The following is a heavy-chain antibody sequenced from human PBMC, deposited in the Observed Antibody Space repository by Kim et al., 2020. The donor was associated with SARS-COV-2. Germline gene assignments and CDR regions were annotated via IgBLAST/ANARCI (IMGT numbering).Heavy chain of an antibody. J-gene: IGHJ4*02. D-gene: IGHD3-10*01. CDR1: GGSISSYY. V-gene: IGHV4-59*01. CDR3: ARFDGSSDY. CDR2: IYYSGST. Sequence: SETLSLTCTVSGGSISSYYWSWIRQPPGKGLEWIGYIYYSGSTNYNPSLKSRDTISVDTSKNQYSLKLSSVTAADTAVYYCARFDGSSDYWGQGTLVTVSS.